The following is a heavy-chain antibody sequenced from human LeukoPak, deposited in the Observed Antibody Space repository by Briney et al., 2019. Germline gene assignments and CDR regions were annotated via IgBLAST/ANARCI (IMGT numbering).Heavy chain of an antibody. CDR3: ARVGGSDAFDI. J-gene: IGHJ3*02. CDR2: IYYSGTT. CDR1: GGSISSGGHY. Sequence: SETLSLTCTVSGGSISSGGHYWSWIRQHPGKGLEWIGYIYYSGTTYYNPSLQSRVTISVDTSKNKFSLKMSSVTAADTAVYYCARVGGSDAFDIWGQGTMVTVSS. D-gene: IGHD3-16*01. V-gene: IGHV4-31*03.